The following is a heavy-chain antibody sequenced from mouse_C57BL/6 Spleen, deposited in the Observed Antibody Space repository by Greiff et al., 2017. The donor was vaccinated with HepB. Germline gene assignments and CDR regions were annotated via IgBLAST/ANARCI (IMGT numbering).Heavy chain of an antibody. V-gene: IGHV5-17*01. CDR1: GFTFSDYG. J-gene: IGHJ1*03. Sequence: EVNVVESGGGLVKPGGSLKLSCAASGFTFSDYGMHWVRQAPEKGLEWVAYISSGSSTIYYADTVKGRFTISRDNAKTTLFLQMTSLRSEDTAMYYCARKAGTLDWYFDVWGTGTTVTVSS. CDR3: ARKAGTLDWYFDV. D-gene: IGHD3-3*01. CDR2: ISSGSSTI.